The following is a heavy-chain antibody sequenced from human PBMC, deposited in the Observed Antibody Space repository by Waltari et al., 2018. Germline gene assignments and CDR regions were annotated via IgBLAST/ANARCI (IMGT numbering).Heavy chain of an antibody. D-gene: IGHD2-2*01. J-gene: IGHJ1*01. V-gene: IGHV3-48*01. CDR2: ISWSDDKT. CDR3: ARELGGSAAGTDH. Sequence: EVRLVQSGGDLVQPGGSLRTSCAVSGFSLNRYSMIWVRQPPERGLEWVSYISWSDDKTEYADSVRGRFTISRDIARNSVSLQMKNLKVEDTAMYYCARELGGSAAGTDHWGQGSMVFVSS. CDR1: GFSLNRYS.